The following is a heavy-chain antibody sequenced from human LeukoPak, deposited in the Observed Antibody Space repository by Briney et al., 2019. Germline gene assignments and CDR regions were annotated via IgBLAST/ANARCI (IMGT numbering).Heavy chain of an antibody. D-gene: IGHD2-2*01. CDR1: GGSFSGYY. J-gene: IGHJ6*02. V-gene: IGHV4-34*01. Sequence: SETLSLTCAVYGGSFSGYYWSWIRQPPGKGLEWIGEINHSGSTNYNPSLKSRVTISVDTSKNQFSLKLSSVTAADTAVYYCARGPQLGYCSSTSCPLYYYYGMGVWGQGTTVTVSS. CDR3: ARGPQLGYCSSTSCPLYYYYGMGV. CDR2: INHSGST.